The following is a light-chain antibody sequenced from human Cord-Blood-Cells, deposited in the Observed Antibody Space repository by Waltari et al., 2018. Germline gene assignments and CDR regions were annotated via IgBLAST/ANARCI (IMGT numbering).Light chain of an antibody. J-gene: IGLJ1*01. CDR2: EVS. CDR3: SSYAGSNNV. CDR1: SSDVGVYNY. Sequence: QSALTQPPSASGSPGQSVTISCTGTSSDVGVYNYVPWYQQHPGKAPKLMIYEVSKRPSGVPDRFSGSKSGNTASLTVSGLQAEDEADYYCSSYAGSNNVFGTGTKVTVL. V-gene: IGLV2-8*01.